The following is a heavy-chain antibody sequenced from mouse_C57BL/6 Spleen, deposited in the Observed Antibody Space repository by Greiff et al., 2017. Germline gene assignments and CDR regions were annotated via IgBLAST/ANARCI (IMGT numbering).Heavy chain of an antibody. D-gene: IGHD2-4*01. V-gene: IGHV1-42*01. CDR1: GYSFTGYY. CDR3: ATITNYFDY. CDR2: INPSTGGT. J-gene: IGHJ2*01. Sequence: EVQLHQSGPELVKPGASVKISCTASGYSFTGYYMNWVKQSPEKSLEWIGEINPSTGGTTYNQKFKAKATLTVDKSSSTAYMQLKSLTSEDSAVYYCATITNYFDYWGQGTTLTVSS.